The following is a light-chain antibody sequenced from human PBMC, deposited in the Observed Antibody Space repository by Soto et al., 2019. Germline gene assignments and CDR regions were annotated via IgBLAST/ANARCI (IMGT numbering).Light chain of an antibody. CDR2: DVS. Sequence: SALTQPASVSGSPGQSITISCTGTSSDVGGYNYVSWYQQHPGKAPKLMIYDVSNRPSGVSNRFSGSKSGNTASLTISGLQAEDEADYYCSSDTTSSPYVFGTGTKVT. CDR1: SSDVGGYNY. J-gene: IGLJ1*01. V-gene: IGLV2-14*01. CDR3: SSDTTSSPYV.